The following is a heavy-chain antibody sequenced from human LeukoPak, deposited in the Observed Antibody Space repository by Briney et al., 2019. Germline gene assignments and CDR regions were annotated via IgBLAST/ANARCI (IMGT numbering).Heavy chain of an antibody. D-gene: IGHD1-20*01. CDR2: VYYSENT. Sequence: PSETLSLTCSVSGGSISGYYWSWIRQPPGKELEWIGYVYYSENTKYNPSLESRVTISLDTSKNQFSLRLNSVTTADTAVYFCTRRVAITGTPKAHFDYWGQGILVTVSS. V-gene: IGHV4-59*08. CDR3: TRRVAITGTPKAHFDY. CDR1: GGSISGYY. J-gene: IGHJ4*02.